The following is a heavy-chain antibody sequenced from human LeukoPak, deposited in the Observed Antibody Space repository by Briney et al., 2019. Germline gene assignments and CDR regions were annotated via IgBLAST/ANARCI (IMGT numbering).Heavy chain of an antibody. CDR3: ARRWNYGRNYYIDV. D-gene: IGHD1-7*01. CDR2: MNDGGTI. V-gene: IGHV4-34*01. Sequence: SETPSLTCAVYGGSFNIYYWSWIRQSPEKGLEWIGEMNDGGTINYNPSLLSRVTISLDRSKNQFSLKLTSVTTADTAVYYCARRWNYGRNYYIDVWGNGATVSVSS. CDR1: GGSFNIYY. J-gene: IGHJ6*03.